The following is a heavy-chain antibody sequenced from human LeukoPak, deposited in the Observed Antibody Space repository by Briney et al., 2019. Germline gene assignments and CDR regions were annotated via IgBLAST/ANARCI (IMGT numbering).Heavy chain of an antibody. J-gene: IGHJ3*02. D-gene: IGHD4-17*01. V-gene: IGHV4-34*01. CDR3: ARVGVTTVTPSDAVDI. CDR2: INHSGST. CDR1: GGSFIGYY. Sequence: SETLSHTCAVYGGSFIGYYGSWIRQPPGKGLEWIGEINHSGSTNYNPSLKSRVTISVDTSKNQFSLKLSSVTAADTAVYYCARVGVTTVTPSDAVDIWGRGTMVTVSS.